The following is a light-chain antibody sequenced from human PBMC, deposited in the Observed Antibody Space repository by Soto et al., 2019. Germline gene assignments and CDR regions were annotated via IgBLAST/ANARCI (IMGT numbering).Light chain of an antibody. Sequence: QSALTQPASVSGSPGQSITISCTGTSSDVGGYKYVSWYQQHPDKAPKLIIFEVSNRPSGISDRFSGSKSASTASLTISGLQAEDEGDYYCASYAGSRTYVFGSGTKVTVL. J-gene: IGLJ1*01. CDR2: EVS. CDR3: ASYAGSRTYV. V-gene: IGLV2-14*01. CDR1: SSDVGGYKY.